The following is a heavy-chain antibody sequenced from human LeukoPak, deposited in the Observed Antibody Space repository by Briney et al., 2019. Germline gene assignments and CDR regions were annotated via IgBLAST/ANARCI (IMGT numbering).Heavy chain of an antibody. CDR2: INHSGSI. V-gene: IGHV4-34*01. Sequence: SETLSLTCAVYGGSFSGYYWSWIRQPPGKGLEWIGEINHSGSINYNPSLKSRVTLKIDTSKNQFSLNLSSVTAADTAVYYCARGYSVGASTYYFGYWGQGTLVTVSS. CDR3: ARGYSVGASTYYFGY. D-gene: IGHD1-26*01. J-gene: IGHJ4*02. CDR1: GGSFSGYY.